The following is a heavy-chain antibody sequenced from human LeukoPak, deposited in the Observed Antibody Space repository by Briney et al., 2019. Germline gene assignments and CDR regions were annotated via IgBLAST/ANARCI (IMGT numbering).Heavy chain of an antibody. D-gene: IGHD3-3*01. CDR3: ARDTYESAEFDY. V-gene: IGHV4-59*01. CDR1: GGSISSYY. J-gene: IGHJ4*02. Sequence: PSETLSLTCTVSGGSISSYYWSWIRQPPGKGLEWIGYIYYSGSTNYNPSLKSRVTISVDTSKNQFSLKLSSVTAADTAVYYCARDTYESAEFDYWGQGTLVTVSS. CDR2: IYYSGST.